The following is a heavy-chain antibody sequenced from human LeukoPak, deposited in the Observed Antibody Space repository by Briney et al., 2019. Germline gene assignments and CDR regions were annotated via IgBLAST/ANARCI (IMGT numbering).Heavy chain of an antibody. CDR3: ARHGVPPQGYYDSSGYYYPDY. V-gene: IGHV1-2*02. CDR2: INPNSGGT. D-gene: IGHD3-22*01. Sequence: ASVKVSCKASGYTFTGYYMHWVRQSPGQGLEWMGWINPNSGGTNYAQKFQGRVTMTRDTSISTAYMALSRLRSDDTAVYYCARHGVPPQGYYDSSGYYYPDYWGQGTLVTVSS. CDR1: GYTFTGYY. J-gene: IGHJ4*02.